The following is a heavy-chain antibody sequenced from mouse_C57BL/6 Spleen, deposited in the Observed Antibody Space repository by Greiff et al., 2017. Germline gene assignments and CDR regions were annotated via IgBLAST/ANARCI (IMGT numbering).Heavy chain of an antibody. V-gene: IGHV1-9*01. CDR3: ARDDGHYRGYAMDY. J-gene: IGHJ4*01. D-gene: IGHD2-3*01. CDR1: GYTFTGYW. CDR2: ILPGSGST. Sequence: QVQLKESGAELMKPGASVKLSCKATGYTFTGYWIEWVQQRPGHGLEWIGEILPGSGSTNYNEKFKGKATFTAETSSNTAYMQLSGLTTEDSAIYYCARDDGHYRGYAMDYWGQGTSVTVSS.